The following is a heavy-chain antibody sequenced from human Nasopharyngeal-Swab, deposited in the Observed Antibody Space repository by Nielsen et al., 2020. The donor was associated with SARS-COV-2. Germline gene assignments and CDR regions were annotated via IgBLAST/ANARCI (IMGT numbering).Heavy chain of an antibody. V-gene: IGHV3-30*03. CDR3: ARDAPAHYGAFY. J-gene: IGHJ4*02. CDR2: IENDASNE. D-gene: IGHD4-17*01. CDR1: GFTFSSSG. Sequence: GGSLRLSCAASGFTFSSSGMHWVRQAPGKGLEWVAFIENDASNEYYGDSVKGRFSISRDSSKNTLYLQMDSLRGEDTAVYYCARDAPAHYGAFYWGRGTLVTVSS.